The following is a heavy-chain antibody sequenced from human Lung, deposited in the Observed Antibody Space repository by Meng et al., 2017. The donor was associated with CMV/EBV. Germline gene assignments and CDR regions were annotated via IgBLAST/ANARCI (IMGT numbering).Heavy chain of an antibody. CDR2: ITASGGST. Sequence: GESLKISCAASEFTFSNYAMSWVRQAPGRGLAWVSAITASGGSTYYADSVKGRVTVSRDNSKNTLYLQMSSLRAEDTALYYCAKAFSASWYREYYDDWGQGXLVTVSS. D-gene: IGHD6-13*01. J-gene: IGHJ4*02. CDR1: EFTFSNYA. CDR3: AKAFSASWYREYYDD. V-gene: IGHV3-23*01.